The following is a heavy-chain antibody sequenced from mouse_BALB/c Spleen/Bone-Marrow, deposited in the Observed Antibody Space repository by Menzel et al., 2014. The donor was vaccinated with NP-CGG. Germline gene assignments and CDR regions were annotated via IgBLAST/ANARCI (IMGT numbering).Heavy chain of an antibody. Sequence: QVQLQQPGAELVKPGASVMLSCKASGYTFTSYWMHWVKQRPGQGLEWIGEINPSNGRTNYNEKFKSKATLTVDKSSSTAYMQLSSLTSEDSAVYYCARWNYYGSLYWYFDVGGAGPTVSVSS. CDR2: INPSNGRT. D-gene: IGHD1-1*01. CDR3: ARWNYYGSLYWYFDV. CDR1: GYTFTSYW. J-gene: IGHJ1*01. V-gene: IGHV1S81*02.